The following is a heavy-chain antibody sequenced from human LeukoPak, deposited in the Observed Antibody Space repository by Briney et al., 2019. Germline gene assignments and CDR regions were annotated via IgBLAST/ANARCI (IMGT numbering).Heavy chain of an antibody. J-gene: IGHJ4*02. CDR2: IRYDGSNK. V-gene: IGHV3-30*02. Sequence: PGGSLRLSCAASGFTFSSYGMHWVRQAPGKGLEWVAFIRYDGSNKYYADSVKGRFTISRDNSKNTLYLQMNSLRAEDTAVYYCAKDRAYVWGSYRLFYYFDYWGQGTLVTVSS. CDR3: AKDRAYVWGSYRLFYYFDY. CDR1: GFTFSSYG. D-gene: IGHD3-16*02.